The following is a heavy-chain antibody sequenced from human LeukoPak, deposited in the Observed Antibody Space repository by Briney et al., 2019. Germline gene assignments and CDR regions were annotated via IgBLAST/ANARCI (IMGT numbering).Heavy chain of an antibody. CDR1: GFTVSSNS. V-gene: IGHV3-53*01. CDR3: AKDGEYVLRYFDWSSLMYYFDY. D-gene: IGHD3-9*01. Sequence: GGSLRLSCTVSGFTVSSNSMSWVRQAPGKGLEWVSFIYSDNTHYSDSVKGRFTISRDNSKNTLYLQMNSLRAEDTAVYYCAKDGEYVLRYFDWSSLMYYFDYWGQGTLVTVSS. CDR2: IYSDNT. J-gene: IGHJ4*02.